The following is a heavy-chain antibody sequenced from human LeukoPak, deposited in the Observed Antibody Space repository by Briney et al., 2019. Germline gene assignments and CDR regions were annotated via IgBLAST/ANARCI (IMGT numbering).Heavy chain of an antibody. V-gene: IGHV4-39*07. CDR2: IYYSGRT. Sequence: PSETLSLTCTVSGGSISSSSYYWGWIRQPPGKGLEWIGIIYYSGRTFYNPSLKSRVTISVDTSRNQFSLKLSSVTAADTAVYYCARGEVVQLYYYHYGIDVWGQGTTVTVSS. D-gene: IGHD2-2*01. CDR1: GGSISSSSYY. CDR3: ARGEVVQLYYYHYGIDV. J-gene: IGHJ6*02.